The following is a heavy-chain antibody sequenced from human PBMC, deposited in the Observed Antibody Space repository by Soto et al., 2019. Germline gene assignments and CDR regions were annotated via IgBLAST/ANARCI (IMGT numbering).Heavy chain of an antibody. CDR3: AKDSLGSGTTSFDY. J-gene: IGHJ4*02. CDR2: ISWDGGST. Sequence: GGSLRLSCAASGFTFDDYTMHWVRQAPGKGLEWVSLISWDGGSTYYADSVKGRFTISRDNSKNSLYLQMNSLRTEDTALYYCAKDSLGSGTTSFDYWGQGTLVTVSS. V-gene: IGHV3-43*01. CDR1: GFTFDDYT. D-gene: IGHD1-7*01.